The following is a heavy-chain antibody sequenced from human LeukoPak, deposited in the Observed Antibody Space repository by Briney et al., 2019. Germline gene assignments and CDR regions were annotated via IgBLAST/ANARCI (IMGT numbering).Heavy chain of an antibody. D-gene: IGHD3-22*01. V-gene: IGHV3-48*03. Sequence: GGSLRLSCEASGFTFSTYEMNWVRQTPGKGLEWVSCIGSSGSTIYYADSVKGRFTISRDNGKNSLYLQMNSLRAEDTAVYYCARATRTDYYDSSGYDCFDYWGQGTLVAVSS. CDR3: ARATRTDYYDSSGYDCFDY. CDR2: IGSSGSTI. CDR1: GFTFSTYE. J-gene: IGHJ4*02.